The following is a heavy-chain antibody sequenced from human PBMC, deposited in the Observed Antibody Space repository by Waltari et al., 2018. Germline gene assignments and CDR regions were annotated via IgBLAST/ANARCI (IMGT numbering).Heavy chain of an antibody. J-gene: IGHJ3*02. CDR1: GGSISRYY. Sequence: QVQLQESGPGLVKPSETLSLTCTVSGGSISRYYWSWIRQPHGKGLEWIGYIYSSGSTNYNPSLKSRVTISVDTSKNQFSLKLSSVTAADTAVYYCARDLLDDYGDYVNHAFDIWGQGTMVTVSS. CDR2: IYSSGST. CDR3: ARDLLDDYGDYVNHAFDI. D-gene: IGHD4-17*01. V-gene: IGHV4-59*01.